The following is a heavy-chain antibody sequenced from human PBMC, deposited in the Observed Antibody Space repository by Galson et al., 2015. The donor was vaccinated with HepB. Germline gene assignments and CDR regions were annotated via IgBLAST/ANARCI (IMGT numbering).Heavy chain of an antibody. V-gene: IGHV1-2*04. J-gene: IGHJ4*02. CDR2: INPNSGGT. CDR3: ARSEVGIRTYFDY. D-gene: IGHD6-13*01. Sequence: SVKVSCKASGYTFTGYYMHWVRQAPGQGLEWMGWINPNSGGTNYAQKFQGWVTMTRDTSISTAYMELSRLRSDDTAVYYCARSEVGIRTYFDYWGQGTLVTVSS. CDR1: GYTFTGYY.